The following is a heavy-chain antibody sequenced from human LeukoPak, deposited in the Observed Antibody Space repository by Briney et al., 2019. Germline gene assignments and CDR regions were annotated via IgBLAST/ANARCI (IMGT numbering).Heavy chain of an antibody. CDR1: GGSFRGYY. CDR3: ARVGQKSRGWGPSWFDP. CDR2: INHSGST. Sequence: SETLSLTCAVYGGSFRGYYWSWIRQPPGKGREWIEEINHSGSTNYNPSLKSRVTISVDTSKNKFSLKLSSVNAADTAVYSCARVGQKSRGWGPSWFDPWGQGTLVTVSS. J-gene: IGHJ5*02. D-gene: IGHD7-27*01. V-gene: IGHV4-34*01.